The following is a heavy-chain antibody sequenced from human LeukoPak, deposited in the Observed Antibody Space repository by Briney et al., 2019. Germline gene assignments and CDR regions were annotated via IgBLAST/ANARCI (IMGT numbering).Heavy chain of an antibody. D-gene: IGHD6-6*01. CDR3: ATQGPAARPGDWYFDL. J-gene: IGHJ2*01. Sequence: SQTLSLTCTVSGGSISSGDYYWSWIRQPPGKGLEWIGYIYYSGSTYYNPSLESRVTISVDTSKNQFSLKLSSVTAADTAVYYCATQGPAARPGDWYFDLWGRGTLVTVSS. CDR2: IYYSGST. V-gene: IGHV4-30-4*01. CDR1: GGSISSGDYY.